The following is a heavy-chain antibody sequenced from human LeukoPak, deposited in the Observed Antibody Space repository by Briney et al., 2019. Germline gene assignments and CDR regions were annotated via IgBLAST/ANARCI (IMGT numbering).Heavy chain of an antibody. CDR1: GFTFSDHY. CDR2: TRNKANSYTT. J-gene: IGHJ4*02. CDR3: AASGSYMPNDY. V-gene: IGHV3-72*01. Sequence: GGSLGLSCAASGFTFSDHYMDWVRQAPGKGLEWVGRTRNKANSYTTEYAASVKGRFTISRDDSKNSLYLQMNSLKTEDTAVYYCAASGSYMPNDYWGQGTLVTVSS. D-gene: IGHD3-10*01.